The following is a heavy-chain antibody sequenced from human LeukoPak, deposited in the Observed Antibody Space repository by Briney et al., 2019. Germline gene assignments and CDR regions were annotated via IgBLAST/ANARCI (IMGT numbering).Heavy chain of an antibody. J-gene: IGHJ4*02. Sequence: SETLSLTCTVSGGSISSYYWSWIRQPPGKGLEWIGYIYYSGSTNYNPSLKSRVTVSVDTSKNQFSLKLSSVTAADTAVYYCARVKAESPPESWGQGTLVTVPS. CDR1: GGSISSYY. V-gene: IGHV4-59*01. CDR3: ARVKAESPPES. D-gene: IGHD1-14*01. CDR2: IYYSGST.